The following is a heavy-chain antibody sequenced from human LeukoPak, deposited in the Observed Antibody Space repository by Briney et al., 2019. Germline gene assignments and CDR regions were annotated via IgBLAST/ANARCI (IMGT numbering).Heavy chain of an antibody. CDR3: AKDLGDIVVVPAAIGYYYYGMDV. J-gene: IGHJ6*04. Sequence: PGRSLRLSCAASGFTFSSYGMHWVRQAPGKGLEWVAVISYDGSNKYYADSVKGRFTISRDNSKNTLYLQMNSLRAEDTAVYYCAKDLGDIVVVPAAIGYYYYGMDVWGKGTTVTVSS. D-gene: IGHD2-2*01. V-gene: IGHV3-30*18. CDR1: GFTFSSYG. CDR2: ISYDGSNK.